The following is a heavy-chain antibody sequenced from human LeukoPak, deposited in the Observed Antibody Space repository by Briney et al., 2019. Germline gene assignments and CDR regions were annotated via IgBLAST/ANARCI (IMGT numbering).Heavy chain of an antibody. D-gene: IGHD3-22*01. Sequence: GGSLRLSCAASGFTFNVYSMNWVRQAPGKGLDWVSSISSNSKYIYYADSMRGRLTVSRDNAKNSLFLQLNRLSAEDTAVYYCAKDSSDFYYGGQGTLVTVSS. V-gene: IGHV3-21*01. CDR2: ISSNSKYI. J-gene: IGHJ4*02. CDR1: GFTFNVYS. CDR3: AKDSSDFYY.